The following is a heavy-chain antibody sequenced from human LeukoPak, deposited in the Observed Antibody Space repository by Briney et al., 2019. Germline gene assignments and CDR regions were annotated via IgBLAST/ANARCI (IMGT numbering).Heavy chain of an antibody. CDR1: GGSIRSAGYS. CDR3: ARGVVGYYFDY. J-gene: IGHJ4*02. Sequence: SDTLSLTYAVSGGSIRSAGYSWSWIRQPPGKGLERIGYIYHSGSTYYNPSLKSRVTISVDRSKNQFSLKLSSVTAADTAVYYCARGVVGYYFDYWGQGTLVTVSS. D-gene: IGHD2-15*01. V-gene: IGHV4-30-2*01. CDR2: IYHSGST.